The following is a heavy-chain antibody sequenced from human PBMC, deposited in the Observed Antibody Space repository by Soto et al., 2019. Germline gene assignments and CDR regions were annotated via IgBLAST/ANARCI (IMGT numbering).Heavy chain of an antibody. CDR2: IKSKTDGGTT. CDR3: TTARGTYGAEYFQH. CDR1: GFTFTNAW. V-gene: IGHV3-15*01. D-gene: IGHD4-17*01. Sequence: EVQLVESGGGLVKPGGSLRLSCAASGFTFTNAWMSWVRQAPGKGLEWVGRIKSKTDGGTTDYAAPVKGRFTISRDDSKNTLYLQMNSLKTEGTAVYYCTTARGTYGAEYFQHWGQGTLVTVSS. J-gene: IGHJ1*01.